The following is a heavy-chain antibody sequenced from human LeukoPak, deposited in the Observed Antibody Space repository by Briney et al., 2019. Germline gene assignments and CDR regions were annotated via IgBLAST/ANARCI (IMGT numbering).Heavy chain of an antibody. V-gene: IGHV4-34*01. J-gene: IGHJ5*02. D-gene: IGHD1-26*01. CDR1: GGSFSGYY. CDR2: INHSGST. Sequence: PSETLSLTCAVYGGSFSGYYWSWIRQPPGKGLEWIGEINHSGSTNYNPSLKSRVTISVGTSKNQFSLKLSSVTAADTAVYYCARRKSYSGSYHVWFDPWGQGTLVTVSS. CDR3: ARRKSYSGSYHVWFDP.